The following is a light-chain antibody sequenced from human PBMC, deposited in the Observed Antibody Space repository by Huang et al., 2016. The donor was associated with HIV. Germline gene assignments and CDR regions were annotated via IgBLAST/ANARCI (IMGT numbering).Light chain of an antibody. J-gene: IGKJ1*01. CDR3: QKYSNDPRA. Sequence: DIQMTQSPSSLSASVGDRVTITCRASQGIRNFVAWYHQKPGKPPKLRIYGASTLESGVPSRFSGGGSETEFTLTIRSLQTEDVATYYCQKYSNDPRAFGQGTRVDIK. V-gene: IGKV1-27*01. CDR2: GAS. CDR1: QGIRNF.